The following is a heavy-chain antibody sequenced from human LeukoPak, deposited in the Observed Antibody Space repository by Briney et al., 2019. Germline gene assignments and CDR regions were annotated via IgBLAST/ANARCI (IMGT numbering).Heavy chain of an antibody. J-gene: IGHJ4*02. Sequence: GRSLRLSCAASGFTFSSYAMHWVRQAPGKGLEWVAVISYDGSNKYYADSVKGRFTISRDNSKNTLYLQMNSLRAEDTAVYYCARDLDYWGQGTLVTVSS. CDR3: ARDLDY. CDR2: ISYDGSNK. V-gene: IGHV3-30-3*01. CDR1: GFTFSSYA.